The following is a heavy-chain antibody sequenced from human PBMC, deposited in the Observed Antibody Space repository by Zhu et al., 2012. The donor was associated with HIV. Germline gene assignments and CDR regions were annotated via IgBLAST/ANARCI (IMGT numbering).Heavy chain of an antibody. CDR1: GGSISSSSYY. J-gene: IGHJ6*03. V-gene: IGHV4-39*01. D-gene: IGHD3-16*01. CDR3: ARRRGIIGLRYYYYYYMDV. CDR2: IYYSGST. Sequence: QVQLQESGPGLVKPSETLSLTCTVSGGSISSSSYYWGWIRQPPGKGLEWIGSIYYSGSTYYNPSLKSRVTISVDTSKNQFSLKLSSVTAADTAVYYCARRRGIIGLRYYYYYYMDVVGTKGPRSPSP.